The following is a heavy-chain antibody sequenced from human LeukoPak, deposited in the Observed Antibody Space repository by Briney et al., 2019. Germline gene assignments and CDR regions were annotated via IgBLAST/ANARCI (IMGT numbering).Heavy chain of an antibody. D-gene: IGHD1-26*01. J-gene: IGHJ5*02. Sequence: SETLSLTCAVYGGSFSGYYWSWIRQPPGKGLEWIGEINHSGSTNYNPSLKSRVTISVDTSKNQFSLKLSSVTAADTAVYYCARRLVVRASWFDPWGRGTLVTVSS. CDR3: ARRLVVRASWFDP. CDR2: INHSGST. V-gene: IGHV4-34*01. CDR1: GGSFSGYY.